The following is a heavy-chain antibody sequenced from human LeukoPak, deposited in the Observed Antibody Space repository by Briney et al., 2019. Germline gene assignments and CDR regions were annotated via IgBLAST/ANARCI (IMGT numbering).Heavy chain of an antibody. J-gene: IGHJ5*02. CDR1: GGSISSGGYS. V-gene: IGHV4-30-2*01. Sequence: SETLSLTCAVSGGSISSGGYSWSWIRQPPGKGLEWIGYIYHSGSTYYNPSLKSRATISVDRSKNQFSLKLSSVTAADTAVYYCARGITMVRGVTRVWFDPWGQGTLVTVSS. D-gene: IGHD3-10*01. CDR2: IYHSGST. CDR3: ARGITMVRGVTRVWFDP.